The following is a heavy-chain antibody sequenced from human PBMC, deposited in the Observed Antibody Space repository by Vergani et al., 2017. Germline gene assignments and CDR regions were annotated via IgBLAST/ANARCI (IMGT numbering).Heavy chain of an antibody. CDR2: IKSTFDRGTT. CDR3: TTDPRYCGDGSCYWLRDHHYYGMDV. Sequence: EVQLVESGGGIVKPGGSLRLSCVASGFSFRNAWMNWVRRTTGKGLEWVGRIKSTFDRGTTDYAAALKGRFTISRDDSKNTLFLQMNGLKTEDIGVYYCTTDPRYCGDGSCYWLRDHHYYGMDVWGQGTTVTVSS. D-gene: IGHD2-21*01. CDR1: GFSFRNAW. V-gene: IGHV3-15*07. J-gene: IGHJ6*02.